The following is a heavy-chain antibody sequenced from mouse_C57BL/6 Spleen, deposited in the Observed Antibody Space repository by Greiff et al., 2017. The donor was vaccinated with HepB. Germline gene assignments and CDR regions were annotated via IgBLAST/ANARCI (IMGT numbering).Heavy chain of an antibody. Sequence: VQLQQSGPELVKPGASVKISCKASGYAFSSSWMNWVKQRPGKGLEWIGRIYPGDGDTNYNGKFKGKATLTADKSSSTAYMQLSSLTSEDSAVYFWARTWDYGRSYGPWFAYWGQGTLVTVSA. J-gene: IGHJ3*01. CDR2: IYPGDGDT. V-gene: IGHV1-82*01. CDR1: GYAFSSSW. CDR3: ARTWDYGRSYGPWFAY. D-gene: IGHD1-1*01.